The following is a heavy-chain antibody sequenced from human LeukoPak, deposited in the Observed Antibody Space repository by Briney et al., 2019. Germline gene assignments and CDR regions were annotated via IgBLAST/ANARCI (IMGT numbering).Heavy chain of an antibody. D-gene: IGHD1-26*01. CDR1: GFTFSSYW. J-gene: IGHJ4*02. CDR3: ARVSVGATNYFDF. CDR2: INYDGSEK. Sequence: GGSLRLSCAASGFTFSSYWMSWVRQAPGKGLEWVTNINYDGSEKYYVDSVKGRFTISRDNARNSLYLQMNSLRAEDTAVYYCARVSVGATNYFDFWGQGTLVTVSS. V-gene: IGHV3-7*04.